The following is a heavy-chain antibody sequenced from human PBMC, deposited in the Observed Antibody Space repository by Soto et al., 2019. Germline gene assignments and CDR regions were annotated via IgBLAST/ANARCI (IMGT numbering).Heavy chain of an antibody. CDR1: GGTFSSYA. CDR2: IIPIFGTA. CDR3: ATLETYCGGDCYSYFDY. Sequence: QVQLVQPGAEVKKPGSSVKVSCKASGGTFSSYAISWVRQAPGQGLEWMGGIIPIFGTANYAQKFQGRVTITADESTSTAYMELSSLRSEDTAVYYCATLETYCGGDCYSYFDYWGQGTLVTVSS. V-gene: IGHV1-69*01. J-gene: IGHJ4*02. D-gene: IGHD2-21*02.